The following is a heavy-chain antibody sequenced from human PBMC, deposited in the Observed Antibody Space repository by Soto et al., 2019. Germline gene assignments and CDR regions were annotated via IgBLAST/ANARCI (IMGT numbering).Heavy chain of an antibody. CDR3: ARSHYYDSSGYYYGAFDI. J-gene: IGHJ3*02. CDR1: GFTFSSYA. Sequence: PGGSLRLSCAASGFTFSSYAMHWVRQAPGKGLEWVAVISYDGSNKYYADSVKGRFTISRDNSKNTLYLQMNSLRAEDTAVYYCARSHYYDSSGYYYGAFDIWGQGTMVTVS. CDR2: ISYDGSNK. V-gene: IGHV3-30-3*01. D-gene: IGHD3-22*01.